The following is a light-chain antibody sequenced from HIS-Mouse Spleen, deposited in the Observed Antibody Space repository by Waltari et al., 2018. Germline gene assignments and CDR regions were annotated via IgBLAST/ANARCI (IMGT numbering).Light chain of an antibody. CDR2: DVS. Sequence: QSALTQPRSVSGSPGQSVTISCTGTSSDVGGYNYVPWYQQHPGKTPKLMSYDVSKRPSGVPDRFSGSKSGNTASLTISGLQAEDEADYYCCSYAGSYTFVVFGGGTKLTVL. CDR1: SSDVGGYNY. J-gene: IGLJ2*01. V-gene: IGLV2-11*01. CDR3: CSYAGSYTFVV.